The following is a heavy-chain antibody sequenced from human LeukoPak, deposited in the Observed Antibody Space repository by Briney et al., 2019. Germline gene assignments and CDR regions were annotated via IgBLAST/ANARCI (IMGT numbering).Heavy chain of an antibody. V-gene: IGHV4-38-2*02. D-gene: IGHD5-24*01. J-gene: IGHJ3*02. CDR2: IYHSGTT. CDR1: GYSISSGYF. Sequence: SETLSLTCTVSGYSISSGYFWGWIRQPPGKGLEWIGSIYHSGTTYYNPSLKSRVTISVDTSKNQFSLKLTSVTAADTAVYYCARTAFRDGYNYKEFAFDIWGQGTMVTVSS. CDR3: ARTAFRDGYNYKEFAFDI.